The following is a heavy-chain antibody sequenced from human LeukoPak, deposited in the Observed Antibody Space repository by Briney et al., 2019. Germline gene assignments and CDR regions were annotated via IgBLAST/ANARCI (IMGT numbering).Heavy chain of an antibody. CDR2: ISPHNGNT. Sequence: ASVKVSCKAYGYTFISYGINWVRQAPGQGLEWMGWISPHNGNTNYAQKLQGRVTMTTDTSTSTAYMEVRSLRSDDTAVYYCARAWIAGAGPGTSDYWGQGTLVTVSS. CDR3: ARAWIAGAGPGTSDY. V-gene: IGHV1-18*01. D-gene: IGHD6-19*01. J-gene: IGHJ4*02. CDR1: GYTFISYG.